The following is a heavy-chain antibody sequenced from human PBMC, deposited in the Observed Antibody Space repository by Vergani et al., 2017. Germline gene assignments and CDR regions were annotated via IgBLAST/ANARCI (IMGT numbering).Heavy chain of an antibody. CDR1: EFTFSNYA. CDR3: TRHPDRYYYGSGIDNWFDP. J-gene: IGHJ5*02. V-gene: IGHV3-23*01. CDR2: ISGSGVSA. Sequence: EVQLLESGGGLVQPGGSLRLTCAASEFTFSNYAMNWVRQAPGKGLEWVSGISGSGVSAYYTDSVKGRFTISRDNSKNMLFLQMNSLKTEDTAVYYCTRHPDRYYYGSGIDNWFDPWGQGTLVTVSS. D-gene: IGHD3-10*01.